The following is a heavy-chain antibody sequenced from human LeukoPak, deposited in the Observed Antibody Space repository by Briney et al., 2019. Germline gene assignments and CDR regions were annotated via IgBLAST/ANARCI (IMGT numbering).Heavy chain of an antibody. CDR3: ARVRYYYDSSGYPDY. D-gene: IGHD3-22*01. Sequence: ASVKVSCKASGYTFTGYYMHWVRQAPGQGLEWMGWINPNSDGTNYAQKFQGRVTMTRDTSISTAYMELSRLRSDDTAVYYCARVRYYYDSSGYPDYWGQGTLVTVSS. CDR2: INPNSDGT. CDR1: GYTFTGYY. V-gene: IGHV1-2*02. J-gene: IGHJ4*02.